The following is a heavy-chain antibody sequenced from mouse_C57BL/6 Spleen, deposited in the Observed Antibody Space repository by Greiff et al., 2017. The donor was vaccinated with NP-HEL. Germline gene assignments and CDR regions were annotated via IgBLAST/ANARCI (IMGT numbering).Heavy chain of an antibody. J-gene: IGHJ4*01. D-gene: IGHD1-1*01. CDR1: GYAFSSSW. CDR2: IYPGDGDT. CDR3: AGTEIYGSTRYYAMYY. Sequence: VKLQQSGPELVKPGASVKISCKASGYAFSSSWMNWVKQRPGKGLEWIGRIYPGDGDTNYNGKFQGKATLTADTSSSTAYLHLSSLTSEDSAVSFGAGTEIYGSTRYYAMYYWGQGTSVTVSS. V-gene: IGHV1-82*01.